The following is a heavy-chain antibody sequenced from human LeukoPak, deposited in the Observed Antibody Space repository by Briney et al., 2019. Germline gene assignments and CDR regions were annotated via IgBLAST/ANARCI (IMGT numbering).Heavy chain of an antibody. J-gene: IGHJ4*02. CDR3: AFLARTGARD. CDR2: INPDTGDT. CDR1: RYSFSDYY. V-gene: IGHV1-2*02. Sequence: GASVKVSCKSSRYSFSDYYMHWVRQAPGQGLEWMGWINPDTGDTNFAQRFQGRVTMTRDTSINTAYMDLSSLTSDDTAVYYCAFLARTGARDWGQGTLVTVSS. D-gene: IGHD5-12*01.